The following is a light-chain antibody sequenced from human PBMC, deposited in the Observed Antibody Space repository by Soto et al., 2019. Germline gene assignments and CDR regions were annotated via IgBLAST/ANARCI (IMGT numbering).Light chain of an antibody. CDR1: SNDVGGYNY. V-gene: IGLV2-14*01. CDR3: SSYTSSSTLSV. CDR2: DVS. Sequence: QSALTQPASVSGSPGQSITISCTGTSNDVGGYNYVSWYQQHPGKAPKLMIYDVSNRPSGVSNRFSGSKSGNTASLTISGLQAEDEADYYCSSYTSSSTLSVFGTGTKLTVL. J-gene: IGLJ1*01.